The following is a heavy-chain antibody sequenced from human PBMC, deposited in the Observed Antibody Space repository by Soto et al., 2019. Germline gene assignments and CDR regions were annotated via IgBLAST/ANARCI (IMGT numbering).Heavy chain of an antibody. CDR1: GGTFSSYA. J-gene: IGHJ3*02. Sequence: SVKVSCKASGGTFSSYAISWVRQAPGQGLEWMGGIIPIFGTANYAQKFQGRVTITADESTSTAYMELSSLRSEDTAVYYCASSPPHGIRAHAFDIWGQGTMVTVSS. CDR2: IIPIFGTA. V-gene: IGHV1-69*13. CDR3: ASSPPHGIRAHAFDI.